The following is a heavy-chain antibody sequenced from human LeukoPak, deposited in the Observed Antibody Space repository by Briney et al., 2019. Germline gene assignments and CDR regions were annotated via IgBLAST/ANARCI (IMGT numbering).Heavy chain of an antibody. CDR1: GFTFTSYA. D-gene: IGHD3-3*01. CDR2: IRSKAYGGTT. Sequence: GGSLRLSCAASGFTFTSYAMTWVRQAPGKGLEWVGFIRSKAYGGTTEYAASVKGRFTISRDDSKSIAYLQMNSLKTEDTAVYYCRSGYYGGYFDYWGQGTLVTVSS. J-gene: IGHJ4*02. CDR3: RSGYYGGYFDY. V-gene: IGHV3-49*04.